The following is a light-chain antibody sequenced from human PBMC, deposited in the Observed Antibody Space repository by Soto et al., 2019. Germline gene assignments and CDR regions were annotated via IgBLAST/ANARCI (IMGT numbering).Light chain of an antibody. CDR1: QGISSW. V-gene: IGKV1-12*01. CDR3: QQTDSFPYT. Sequence: DIQMTQSPSSVSASVGDRVTITCRASQGISSWLVWYQQKPGKAPKLLIYAASSLQSGVPSRFSGSGSGTDFTLTISSLQPEDFATYFCQQTDSFPYTFGRGTKLEIK. J-gene: IGKJ2*01. CDR2: AAS.